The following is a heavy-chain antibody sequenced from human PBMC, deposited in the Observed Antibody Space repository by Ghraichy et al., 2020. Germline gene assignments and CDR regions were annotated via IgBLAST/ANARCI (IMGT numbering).Heavy chain of an antibody. CDR3: ARVSVGANYYYYYGMDV. V-gene: IGHV4-30-2*01. Sequence: LRLSCAVSGGSISSGGYSWSWIRQPPGKGLEWIGYIYHSGSTYYNPSLKSRVTISVDRSKNQFSLKLSSVTAADTAVYYCARVSVGANYYYYYGMDVWGQGTTVTVSS. CDR1: GGSISSGGYS. D-gene: IGHD2-15*01. J-gene: IGHJ6*02. CDR2: IYHSGST.